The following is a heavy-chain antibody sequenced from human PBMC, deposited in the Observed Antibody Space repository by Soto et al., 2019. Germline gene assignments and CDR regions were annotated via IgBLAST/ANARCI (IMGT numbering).Heavy chain of an antibody. CDR2: ISSSSSTI. CDR1: GFTFSSYS. J-gene: IGHJ4*02. D-gene: IGHD3-3*01. Sequence: PGVSLRLSCAASGFTFSSYSMNWVRQAPGKGLEWVSYISSSSSTIYYADSVKGRFTISRDNAKNSLYLQMNSLRDEDTAVYYCARDRVDFWSGYYHFDYWGQGTLVTVSS. CDR3: ARDRVDFWSGYYHFDY. V-gene: IGHV3-48*02.